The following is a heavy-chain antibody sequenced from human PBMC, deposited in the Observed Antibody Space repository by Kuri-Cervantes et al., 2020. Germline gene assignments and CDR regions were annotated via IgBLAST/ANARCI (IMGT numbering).Heavy chain of an antibody. D-gene: IGHD2-15*01. CDR1: GYTFTSYA. CDR2: INAGNGNT. CDR3: ARGYCSGGSCCLDY. J-gene: IGHJ4*02. Sequence: ASVKVSCKASGYTFTSYAMHWVRQAPGQRLEWMGWINAGNGNTKYSQKFQGRVTITRDTSASTAYMELSRLRSDDTAVYYCARGYCSGGSCCLDYWGQGTLVTVSS. V-gene: IGHV1-3*01.